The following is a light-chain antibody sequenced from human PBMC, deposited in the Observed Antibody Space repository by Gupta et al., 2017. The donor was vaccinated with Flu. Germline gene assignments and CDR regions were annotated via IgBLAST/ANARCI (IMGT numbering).Light chain of an antibody. J-gene: IGLJ2*01. CDR2: DET. V-gene: IGLV3-21*02. Sequence: SHVLTQPPSVPVAPGQTARISCGGNNIGSQRVHWYHQKPGQAPVLVVYDETYRPSGIPERFSGSSSGNTATLTISRVEAEDEADYYCQVWDSSGDHRIFGGGTKMTVL. CDR1: NIGSQR. CDR3: QVWDSSGDHRI.